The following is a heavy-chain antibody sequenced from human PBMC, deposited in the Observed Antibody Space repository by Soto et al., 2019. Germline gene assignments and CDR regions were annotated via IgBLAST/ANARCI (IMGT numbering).Heavy chain of an antibody. CDR3: AKQGVLSSYTYPPSRF. Sequence: QQQLQESGPGLVKPSETLSLTCTVSGASISSSDYHWGWIRQPPGKGLEWIGSIYYSGNTYYNPSLKSRVTMSVETSKNQFYLKLNSVTAADTDVYYCAKQGVLSSYTYPPSRFWGRGTLVTVYS. J-gene: IGHJ4*02. CDR1: GASISSSDYH. D-gene: IGHD3-16*01. V-gene: IGHV4-39*01. CDR2: IYYSGNT.